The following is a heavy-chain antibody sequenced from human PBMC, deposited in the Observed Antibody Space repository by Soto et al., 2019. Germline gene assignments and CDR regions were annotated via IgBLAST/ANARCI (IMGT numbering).Heavy chain of an antibody. V-gene: IGHV3-53*01. Sequence: GGSLRLSCAASGFSVSDNYVTWVRQAPGKGLEWVSVIYAGGDTFYAGSVKGRFTISRDTSENMVYLQMRSLTVEDTAVYHCARGLGFCSGGACYEYWGQGTVVTVSS. CDR3: ARGLGFCSGGACYEY. D-gene: IGHD2-15*01. CDR2: IYAGGDT. CDR1: GFSVSDNY. J-gene: IGHJ4*02.